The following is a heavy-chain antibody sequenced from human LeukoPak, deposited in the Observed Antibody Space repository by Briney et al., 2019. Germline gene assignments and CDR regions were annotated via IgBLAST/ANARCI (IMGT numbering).Heavy chain of an antibody. V-gene: IGHV4-39*01. CDR3: ANLSSFDYYYYYYMDV. D-gene: IGHD6-6*01. CDR1: GGSISSSSYY. J-gene: IGHJ6*03. Sequence: SETLPLTCTVSGGSISSSSYYSGWIRQPPGKGLEWIGSIYYSGSTYYNPSLKSRVTISVDTSKNQFSLKLSSVTAADTAVYYCANLSSFDYYYYYYMDVWGKGTTVTVSS. CDR2: IYYSGST.